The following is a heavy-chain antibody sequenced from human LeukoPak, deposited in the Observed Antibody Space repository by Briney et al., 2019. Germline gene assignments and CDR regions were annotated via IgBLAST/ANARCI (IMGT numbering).Heavy chain of an antibody. D-gene: IGHD3-3*01. V-gene: IGHV3-15*01. CDR1: GFTFSNAW. CDR3: TTDLNWPPRLRFLEWCPGCYYMDV. Sequence: GGSLRLSCAASGFTFSNAWMSWVRQAPGKGLEWVGRIKSKTDGGTTDYAAPVKGRFTISRDDSKNTLYLQMNSLKTEDTAVYYCTTDLNWPPRLRFLEWCPGCYYMDVWGKGTTVTVSS. J-gene: IGHJ6*03. CDR2: IKSKTDGGTT.